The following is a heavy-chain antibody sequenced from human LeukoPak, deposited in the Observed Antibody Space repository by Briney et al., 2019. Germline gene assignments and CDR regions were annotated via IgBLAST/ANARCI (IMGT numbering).Heavy chain of an antibody. V-gene: IGHV1-2*02. J-gene: IGHJ4*02. CDR1: GYTFSDSY. D-gene: IGHD3-9*01. Sequence: ASVTVSCKASGYTFSDSYIHWVRQAPGQGLELMGWINPNSGGTNYPQKFQGRVTMTRDTSISAVYMELSRLRSDDTAVFYCASQYYDILTGYYSPHWGQGTLVTVSS. CDR3: ASQYYDILTGYYSPH. CDR2: INPNSGGT.